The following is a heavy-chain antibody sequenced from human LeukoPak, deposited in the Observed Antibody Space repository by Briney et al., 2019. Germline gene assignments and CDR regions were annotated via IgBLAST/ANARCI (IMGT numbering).Heavy chain of an antibody. Sequence: ASVKVSCKVSGYTLTELSMHWVRQAPGKGLEWMGGFDPEDGETIYAQKFQGRVTMTEDTSTDTAYMELSSLRSEDTAVYYCATTNVKCSTSCYLDYWGQGTLVTVSS. CDR2: FDPEDGET. V-gene: IGHV1-24*01. CDR1: GYTLTELS. CDR3: ATTNVKCSTSCYLDY. J-gene: IGHJ4*02. D-gene: IGHD2-2*01.